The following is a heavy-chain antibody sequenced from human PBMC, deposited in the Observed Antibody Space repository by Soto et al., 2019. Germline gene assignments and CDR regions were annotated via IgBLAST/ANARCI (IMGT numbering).Heavy chain of an antibody. CDR2: IFGIGGH. V-gene: IGHV4-4*07. CDR3: ARDQGVVITAASCLDP. Sequence: SETLSITCTVWRGSFKKFSWSCLPQPTGKGLGWFGRIFGIGGHNYSASFKSAVTMSMETSTHQFSLRLMSVTTTGTAVYFCARDQGVVITAASCLDPWGQGTLVTVSS. CDR1: RGSFKKFS. J-gene: IGHJ5*02. D-gene: IGHD3-16*01.